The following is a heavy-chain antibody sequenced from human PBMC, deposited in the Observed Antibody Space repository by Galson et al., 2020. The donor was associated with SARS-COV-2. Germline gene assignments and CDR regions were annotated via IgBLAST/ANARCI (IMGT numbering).Heavy chain of an antibody. CDR2: MNPNSGNT. Sequence: ASVKVSCKASGYTFTSYDINWVRQATGQGREWVGWMNPNSGNTGYAQKFQGRVTMTRDTSISTAYMELSSLRSEDTALYYCARGRPASFDNWGQGTLLTVSS. J-gene: IGHJ4*02. CDR3: ARGRPASFDN. CDR1: GYTFTSYD. V-gene: IGHV1-8*01.